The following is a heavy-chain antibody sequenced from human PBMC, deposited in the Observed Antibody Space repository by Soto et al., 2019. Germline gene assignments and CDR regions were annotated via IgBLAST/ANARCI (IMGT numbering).Heavy chain of an antibody. CDR3: ARVDYSNYYFYGMDV. J-gene: IGHJ6*02. V-gene: IGHV5-51*01. D-gene: IGHD4-4*01. Sequence: ESLKISCKGSGYSFTSYWIGWVRQMPGKGLEWMGIIYPGDSDTRYSPSFQGQVTISADKSISTAYLQWSSLKASDTAMFYCARVDYSNYYFYGMDVWGQGTTVTVSS. CDR2: IYPGDSDT. CDR1: GYSFTSYW.